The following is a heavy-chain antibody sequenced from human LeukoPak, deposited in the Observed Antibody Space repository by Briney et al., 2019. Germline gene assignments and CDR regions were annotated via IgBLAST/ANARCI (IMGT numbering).Heavy chain of an antibody. J-gene: IGHJ3*02. CDR1: GYTFTGYY. V-gene: IGHV1-2*02. D-gene: IGHD6-19*01. CDR2: INPNSGGT. CDR3: ARDPPRRAVARDAFDI. Sequence: GASVKVSCKASGYTFTGYYMHWVRQAPGQGLEWMGWINPNSGGTNYAQKFQGRVTMTRDTSISTAYMELSRLRSDDTAVYYCARDPPRRAVARDAFDIWGQGTMVTVSS.